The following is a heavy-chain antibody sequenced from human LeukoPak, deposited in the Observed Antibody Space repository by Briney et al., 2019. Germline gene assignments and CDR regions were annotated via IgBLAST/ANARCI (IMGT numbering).Heavy chain of an antibody. J-gene: IGHJ4*02. V-gene: IGHV3-30-3*01. D-gene: IGHD4-17*01. CDR3: ARGRVTTVTTVGSDY. Sequence: GGSLRLSCAASGFTFSNYAMHWVRQAPGKGLEWLAIISYDGSNKYYADSVKGRFTISRDNSKNTLFLQMNSLRAEDTAVYYCARGRVTTVTTVGSDYWGQGTLVTVSS. CDR2: ISYDGSNK. CDR1: GFTFSNYA.